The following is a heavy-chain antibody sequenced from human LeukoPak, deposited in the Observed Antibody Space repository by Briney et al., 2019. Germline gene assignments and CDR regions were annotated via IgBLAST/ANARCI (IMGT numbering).Heavy chain of an antibody. CDR3: GKDGRARPG. CDR1: GFTLRSYG. J-gene: IGHJ4*02. CDR2: IWYGGSNK. D-gene: IGHD6-6*01. Sequence: GGSLRLSCAPSGFTLRSYGMHWARQAPGKGLEWVAFIWYGGSNKYYADSVKGRFTISRDYSKNTLYLQMNSLRAEDRVVYYCGKDGRARPGWGKGTPATVSS. V-gene: IGHV3-30*02.